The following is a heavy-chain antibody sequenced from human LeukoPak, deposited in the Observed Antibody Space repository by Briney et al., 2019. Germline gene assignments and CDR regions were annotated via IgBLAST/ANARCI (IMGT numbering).Heavy chain of an antibody. V-gene: IGHV1-2*04. CDR1: GYTFTGYY. CDR3: ARQKLEISPEIAGGAFDI. D-gene: IGHD6-13*01. J-gene: IGHJ3*02. Sequence: ASVKVSCKASGYTFTGYYMHWVRQAPGQGLEWMGWINPNSGGTNYAQKFQGWVTMTRDTSISTAYMELSRLRSDDTAVYYCARQKLEISPEIAGGAFDIWGQGTMVTVSS. CDR2: INPNSGGT.